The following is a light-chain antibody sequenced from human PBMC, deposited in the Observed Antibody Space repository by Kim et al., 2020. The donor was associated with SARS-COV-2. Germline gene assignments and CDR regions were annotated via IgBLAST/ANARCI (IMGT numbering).Light chain of an antibody. Sequence: SYELTQPPSVSVSPGQTASITCSGDKLGDKYACWYQQKPGQSPVLVIYQDSKRPLGIPERFSGSNSGNTATLTISGTQAMDEADYYCQAWDSSIVFGGGTKLTVL. CDR3: QAWDSSIV. J-gene: IGLJ2*01. V-gene: IGLV3-1*01. CDR2: QDS. CDR1: KLGDKY.